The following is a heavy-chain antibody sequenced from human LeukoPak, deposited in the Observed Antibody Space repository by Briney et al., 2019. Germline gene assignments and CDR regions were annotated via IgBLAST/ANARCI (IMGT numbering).Heavy chain of an antibody. V-gene: IGHV4-4*07. CDR2: IYSSGTF. Sequence: PSETLSLTCSVSGGSISGYYWTCMRHPAGRGLEWIGRIYSSGTFYSNPSLENRVTISLDASNNQFSLKLTSVTAADTAVYYCARGPEMTKIAGHYSFDQWGRGTLVSVSS. D-gene: IGHD5-24*01. CDR3: ARGPEMTKIAGHYSFDQ. CDR1: GGSISGYY. J-gene: IGHJ4*02.